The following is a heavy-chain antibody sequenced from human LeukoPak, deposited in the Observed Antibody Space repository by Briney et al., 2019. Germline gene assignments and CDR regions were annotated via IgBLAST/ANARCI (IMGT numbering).Heavy chain of an antibody. J-gene: IGHJ1*01. CDR2: IYYSGST. CDR1: GGSISGSSYY. D-gene: IGHD3-9*01. CDR3: TRGSYDVLTGYSTLGEF. V-gene: IGHV4-39*01. Sequence: SETLSLTCTVSGGSISGSSYYWVWIRQPPGKGLEWIGSIYYSGSTYNNPSLWGRVTISVDTSKNQFSLKLRSVTAADTAVYYCTRGSYDVLTGYSTLGEFWGQGTLVIVSS.